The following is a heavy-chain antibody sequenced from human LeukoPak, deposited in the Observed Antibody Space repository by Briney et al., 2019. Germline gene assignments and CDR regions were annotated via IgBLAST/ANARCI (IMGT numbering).Heavy chain of an antibody. CDR3: ARGLLATRTPYYFDY. D-gene: IGHD1-1*01. J-gene: IGHJ4*02. Sequence: GRSLRLSCAASGFTFSNYAMSWVRQAPGKGLEWVSAISGSGGSTYYTDSVKGRLTISRDNSKNTLFLQMNSLRAEDTAVYYCARGLLATRTPYYFDYWGQGTLVTVSS. CDR1: GFTFSNYA. V-gene: IGHV3-23*01. CDR2: ISGSGGST.